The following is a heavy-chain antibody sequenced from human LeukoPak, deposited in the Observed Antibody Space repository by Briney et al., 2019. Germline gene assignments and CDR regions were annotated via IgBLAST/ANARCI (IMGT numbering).Heavy chain of an antibody. CDR1: GIPFSSYG. V-gene: IGHV3-33*01. Sequence: TGRSLRLSCAASGIPFSSYGMHWVRQAPGKGLEWVAVIWYDGSKKYYADFVKGRFTISRDNSKNTLYLQMNSLRAEDTAVYYCARVGGSYYNYWGQGTLVTVSS. J-gene: IGHJ4*02. CDR3: ARVGGSYYNY. D-gene: IGHD1-26*01. CDR2: IWYDGSKK.